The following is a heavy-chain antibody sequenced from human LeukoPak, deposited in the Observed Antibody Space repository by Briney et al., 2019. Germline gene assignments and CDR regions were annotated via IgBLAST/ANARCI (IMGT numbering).Heavy chain of an antibody. J-gene: IGHJ4*02. CDR2: YGPEDGET. Sequence: GASVKVSCKLSGSTLTEFSMHWVRQAPGKGLECMGGYGPEDGETIYAQNFQGRVTMTDDSSTDTVYLDLSSLRSEDTAMYYCATDNFEYWGQGTKVTVSS. CDR3: ATDNFEY. CDR1: GSTLTEFS. V-gene: IGHV1-24*01.